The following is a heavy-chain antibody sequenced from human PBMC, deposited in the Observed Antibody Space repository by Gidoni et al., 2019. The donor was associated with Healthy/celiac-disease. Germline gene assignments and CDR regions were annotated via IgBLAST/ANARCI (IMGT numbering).Heavy chain of an antibody. V-gene: IGHV5-10-1*03. CDR1: GYSLTIYW. D-gene: IGHD3-3*01. J-gene: IGHJ6*02. CDR3: AGYFYDVWSDYVPRGRYYGMDV. Sequence: EVQLLQSGAEVIKHVVSLRISCQGSGYSLTIYWISWARQMPGKGLEWMGRVDPSDSSTNNSPSFQGHVTISADKSISTAYLKWSSLKASDTAMYDYAGYFYDVWSDYVPRGRYYGMDVWGQGTTVTVSS. CDR2: VDPSDSST.